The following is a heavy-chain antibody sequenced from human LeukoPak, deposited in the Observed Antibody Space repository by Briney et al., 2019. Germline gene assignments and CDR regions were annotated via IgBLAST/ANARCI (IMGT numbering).Heavy chain of an antibody. CDR2: ISGSGGST. V-gene: IGHV3-23*01. J-gene: IGHJ5*02. CDR3: AKDLIALLTGNWFDP. D-gene: IGHD3-16*01. CDR1: GFTFSSYA. Sequence: GGSLRLSCAASGFTFSSYAMSWVRQAPGKGLEWFSAISGSGGSTYYADSVKGRFTISRDDSKSTLYLQMNSLRAKDTAVYYCAKDLIALLTGNWFDPWGQGTLVTVSS.